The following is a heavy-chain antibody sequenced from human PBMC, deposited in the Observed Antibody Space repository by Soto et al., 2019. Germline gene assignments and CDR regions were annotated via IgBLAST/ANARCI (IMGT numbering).Heavy chain of an antibody. D-gene: IGHD6-13*01. J-gene: IGHJ1*01. Sequence: GASVKVSCKASGYTFTSYYMHWVRQAPGQGLEWMGIINPSGGSTSYAQKFQGRVTMTRDMSTSTVYMELSSLRSEDTAVYYCARGAVAAAGITAEYFQHWDQGTLVTVSS. CDR2: INPSGGST. CDR1: GYTFTSYY. V-gene: IGHV1-46*03. CDR3: ARGAVAAAGITAEYFQH.